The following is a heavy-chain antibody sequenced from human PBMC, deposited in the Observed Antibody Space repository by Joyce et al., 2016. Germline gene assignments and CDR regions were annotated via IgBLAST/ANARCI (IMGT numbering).Heavy chain of an antibody. D-gene: IGHD2-15*01. V-gene: IGHV3-30*04. CDR3: AREEQAVLTPGYFDC. J-gene: IGHJ4*02. CDR1: RFTFSSYP. Sequence: QVQLVESGGGVVQPGRSLRLSCAASRFTFSSYPMPWVRQAPGKGLDWVAIISKDGNNKYYADSVKGRFTISRDNSKNTLDLQMNSLSAEDTALYYCAREEQAVLTPGYFDCWGRGTLVTVSS. CDR2: ISKDGNNK.